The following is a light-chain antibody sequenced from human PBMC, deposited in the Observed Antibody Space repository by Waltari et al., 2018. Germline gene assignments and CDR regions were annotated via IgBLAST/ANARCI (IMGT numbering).Light chain of an antibody. CDR2: EVS. J-gene: IGLJ3*02. CDR1: SSYVGSYNL. Sequence: QSALTQPASVSGSPGQSITISCTGTSSYVGSYNLVSWYQQPPGKAPKLMLYEVSKRPSGVSNRFSGSKSGNTASLTISGLQAEDEADYYCCSYAGTWVFGGGTKLTVL. CDR3: CSYAGTWV. V-gene: IGLV2-23*02.